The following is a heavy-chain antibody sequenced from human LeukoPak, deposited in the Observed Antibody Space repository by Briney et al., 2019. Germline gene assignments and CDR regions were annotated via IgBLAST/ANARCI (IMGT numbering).Heavy chain of an antibody. CDR3: ARGYCSGGSCYPESPWFDP. CDR1: GGTFSSYA. D-gene: IGHD2-15*01. CDR2: IIPIFGTA. J-gene: IGHJ5*02. Sequence: SVKVSCKASGGTFSSYAISWVRQAPGQGPEWMGRIIPIFGTANYAQKFQGRVTITTDESTSTAYMELSSLRSEDTAVYYCARGYCSGGSCYPESPWFDPWGQGTLVTVSS. V-gene: IGHV1-69*05.